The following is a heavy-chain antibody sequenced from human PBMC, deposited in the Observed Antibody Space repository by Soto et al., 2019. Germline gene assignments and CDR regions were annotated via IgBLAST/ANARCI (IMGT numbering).Heavy chain of an antibody. J-gene: IGHJ6*03. V-gene: IGHV3-66*01. Sequence: EVQLVESGGGLVQPGGSLRLSCAASGFTVSSNYMSWVRQAPGKGLEWVSVIYSGGSTYYADSVKGRFTISRDNSKNTLYLQMNSLRAEDTAVYYCASDAYDYIWGSPSGPYYYYYMDVWGKGTTVTVSS. CDR1: GFTVSSNY. CDR3: ASDAYDYIWGSPSGPYYYYYMDV. D-gene: IGHD3-16*01. CDR2: IYSGGST.